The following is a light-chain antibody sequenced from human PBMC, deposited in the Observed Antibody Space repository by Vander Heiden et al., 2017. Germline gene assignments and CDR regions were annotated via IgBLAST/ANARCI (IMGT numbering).Light chain of an antibody. CDR3: AVWDDSLNGCV. J-gene: IGLJ3*02. Sequence: QSVLIQPPSASGTPGQRVTIPSSGSRPNIEPNSVNWYQQLPGTAPKLRIYANNQRPSGVPARFSGSKSGTSASLAIRGLQSADEADYYCAVWDDSLNGCVFGGGTKLTVL. CDR2: ANN. CDR1: RPNIEPNS. V-gene: IGLV1-44*01.